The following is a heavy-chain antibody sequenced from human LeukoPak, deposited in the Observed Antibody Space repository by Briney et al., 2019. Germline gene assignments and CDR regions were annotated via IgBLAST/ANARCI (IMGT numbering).Heavy chain of an antibody. CDR2: IYYSGSI. V-gene: IGHV4-61*01. J-gene: IGHJ5*02. CDR1: GGTVSSGSYY. D-gene: IGHD6-19*01. Sequence: PSETLSLTCTVSGGTVSSGSYYWSWIRQPPGKGLEWIGYIYYSGSINYNPSLKSRVTISVDTSKNQFSLKLRSVTAADTAVYYCAREGLYSSGWYVFDPWGQGTLVTVSS. CDR3: AREGLYSSGWYVFDP.